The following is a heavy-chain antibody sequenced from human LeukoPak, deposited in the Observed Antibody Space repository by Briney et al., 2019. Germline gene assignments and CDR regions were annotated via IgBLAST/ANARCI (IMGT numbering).Heavy chain of an antibody. CDR1: GFTVSSNY. D-gene: IGHD3-22*01. CDR3: ATYDSSGYYPDY. Sequence: GGSLRLSCAASGFTVSSNYMSWVRQAPGKGLEWVSVIYSGGSTYYADSVKGRFTISRDNSKNTLYLQMNSLRAEDTAVYYYATYDSSGYYPDYWGQGTLVTVSS. V-gene: IGHV3-53*01. J-gene: IGHJ4*02. CDR2: IYSGGST.